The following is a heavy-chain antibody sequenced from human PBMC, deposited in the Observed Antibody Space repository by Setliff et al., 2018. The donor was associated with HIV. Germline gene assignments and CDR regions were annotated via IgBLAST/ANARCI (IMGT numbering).Heavy chain of an antibody. CDR1: GGSISSGRYY. Sequence: PSETLSLTCTVSGGSISSGRYYWSWIRQPAGKGLEWIGHIYTGGSPNYNPSLMSRVTISTDTSKDQLSLKLNSVTAADTAVYYCARVGGFFGEARPPPDYWGQGALVTVSS. CDR3: ARVGGFFGEARPPPDY. J-gene: IGHJ4*02. CDR2: IYTGGSP. D-gene: IGHD3-10*01. V-gene: IGHV4-61*09.